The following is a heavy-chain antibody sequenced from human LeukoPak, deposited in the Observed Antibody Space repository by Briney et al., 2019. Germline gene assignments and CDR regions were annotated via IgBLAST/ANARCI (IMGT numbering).Heavy chain of an antibody. V-gene: IGHV3-53*05. CDR3: ARAVTRQQLVGY. D-gene: IGHD6-13*01. CDR1: GFTVSNNY. CDR2: IYSGGST. J-gene: IGHJ4*02. Sequence: PGGSLRLSCAVSGFTVSNNYMSWVRRAPGKGLEWVSVIYSGGSTYYADSVKGRFTISRDNSRNTLYLQVNSLRAEDTAVYYCARAVTRQQLVGYWGQGTLVTVSS.